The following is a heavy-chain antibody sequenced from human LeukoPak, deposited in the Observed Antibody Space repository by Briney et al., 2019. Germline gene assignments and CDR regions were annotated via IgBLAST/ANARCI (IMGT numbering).Heavy chain of an antibody. CDR1: GGSFSGGSYY. D-gene: IGHD3-3*01. Sequence: SETLSLTCTVSGGSFSGGSYYWSWIRQPPGKGLEWIGYIYYSGSTNYNPSLKSRVTISVDTSKNQFSLKLSSVTAADTAVYYCARQITIFGAWSFDYWGQGTLVTVSS. J-gene: IGHJ4*02. CDR2: IYYSGST. CDR3: ARQITIFGAWSFDY. V-gene: IGHV4-61*01.